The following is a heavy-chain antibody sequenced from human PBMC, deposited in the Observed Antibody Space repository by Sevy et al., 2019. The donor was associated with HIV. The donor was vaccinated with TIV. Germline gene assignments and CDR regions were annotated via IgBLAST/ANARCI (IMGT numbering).Heavy chain of an antibody. CDR1: GYSISSGYY. J-gene: IGHJ4*02. CDR3: ARSRGIAVAGTEIFDY. Sequence: SETLSLTCAVSGYSISSGYYWGWIRQPPGKGLEWIGSIYHSGSTYYNPSLKSRVTISVDTSKNQFSLKLSSVTAADTAVYYCARSRGIAVAGTEIFDYWGQGTLVTVSS. CDR2: IYHSGST. D-gene: IGHD6-19*01. V-gene: IGHV4-38-2*01.